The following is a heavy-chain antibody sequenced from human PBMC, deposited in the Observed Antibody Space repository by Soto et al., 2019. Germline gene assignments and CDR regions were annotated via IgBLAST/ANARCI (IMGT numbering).Heavy chain of an antibody. CDR1: GGSFSGHY. J-gene: IGHJ4*02. Sequence: SETLSLTCAVYGGSFSGHYWTWIRQPPGTGLEWIGEINHSGSTNYNPSLKSRVTISVDTSKNQFSLKLTSVTAADTAVYYCARDKITGPFDYWGQGTLVTVSS. CDR3: ARDKITGPFDY. D-gene: IGHD2-8*02. CDR2: INHSGST. V-gene: IGHV4-34*01.